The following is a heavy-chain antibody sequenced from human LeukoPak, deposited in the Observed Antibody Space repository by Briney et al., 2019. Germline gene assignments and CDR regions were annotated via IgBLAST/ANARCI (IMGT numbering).Heavy chain of an antibody. CDR3: AKDLAMVRGVMED. D-gene: IGHD3-10*01. Sequence: GGSLRLSCAASGFTFGSYGMHWVRQAPGKGLEWVAVISYDGRNKYYADSVKGRFTISRDNSKNTLYLQMNSLRAEDTAVYYCAKDLAMVRGVMEDWGQGTLVTVSS. J-gene: IGHJ4*02. CDR1: GFTFGSYG. V-gene: IGHV3-30*18. CDR2: ISYDGRNK.